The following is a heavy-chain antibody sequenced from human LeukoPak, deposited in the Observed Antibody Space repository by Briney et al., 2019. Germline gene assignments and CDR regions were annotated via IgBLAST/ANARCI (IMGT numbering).Heavy chain of an antibody. CDR2: ISYDGSNK. J-gene: IGHJ6*02. V-gene: IGHV3-30-3*01. CDR1: GFTFSSYA. CDR3: ASGRGYRYCSGGSCYGMVV. D-gene: IGHD2-15*01. Sequence: GRSLRLSCAASGFTFSSYAMHWVRQAPGKGLEWVAVISYDGSNKYYADSVKGRFTISRDNSKNTLYLQMNSLRAEDTAVYYCASGRGYRYCSGGSCYGMVVWGQGTTVTVSS.